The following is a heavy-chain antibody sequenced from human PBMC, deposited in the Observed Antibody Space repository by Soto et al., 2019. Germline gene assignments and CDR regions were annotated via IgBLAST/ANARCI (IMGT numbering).Heavy chain of an antibody. CDR2: INTYNGNT. CDR1: GYTLTSYG. CDR3: ARERSRVGYYYGMDV. D-gene: IGHD1-26*01. J-gene: IGHJ6*02. Sequence: QVQLVQSGAEVKKPGASVKVSCKASGYTLTSYGISWVRQAPGQGLEWMGRINTYNGNTNYAQKLQGRVTMTTDTSTSTAYMELRSLRSDDTAVYYCARERSRVGYYYGMDVWGQGTTVTVSS. V-gene: IGHV1-18*01.